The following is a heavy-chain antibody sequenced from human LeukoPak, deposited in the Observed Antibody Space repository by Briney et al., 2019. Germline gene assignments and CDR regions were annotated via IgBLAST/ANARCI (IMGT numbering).Heavy chain of an antibody. Sequence: PSETLSLTCAVYGGSFSGYYWSWIRQPPGKGLEWIGEINHSGSTNYNPSLKSRVTISVDTSKNQFSLKLSSVTAADTAVYYCARGPVPPNYYDSSGYYYVSDYWGQGTLVTVSS. CDR3: ARGPVPPNYYDSSGYYYVSDY. J-gene: IGHJ4*02. V-gene: IGHV4-34*01. CDR2: INHSGST. D-gene: IGHD3-22*01. CDR1: GGSFSGYY.